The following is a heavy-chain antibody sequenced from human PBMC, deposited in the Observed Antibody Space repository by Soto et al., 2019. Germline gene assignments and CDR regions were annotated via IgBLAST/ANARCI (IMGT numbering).Heavy chain of an antibody. V-gene: IGHV1-8*01. Sequence: QVQLVQSGAEVKKPGASVKVSCKASGYTFTSYDINWVRQATGQGLEWMGWMNPNSGNTGYAQKFQGRVTMNRNTSLSTDYMGLSSLRSEDTAVYYCARGHYDSSGYYSEFYWFDPWGQGTLVTVSS. D-gene: IGHD3-22*01. J-gene: IGHJ5*02. CDR1: GYTFTSYD. CDR3: ARGHYDSSGYYSEFYWFDP. CDR2: MNPNSGNT.